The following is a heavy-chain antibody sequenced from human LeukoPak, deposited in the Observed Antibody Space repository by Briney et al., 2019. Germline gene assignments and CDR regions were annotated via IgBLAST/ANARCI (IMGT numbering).Heavy chain of an antibody. V-gene: IGHV3-48*03. J-gene: IGHJ5*02. CDR2: ISSSGSTI. CDR3: ARVYGSGSYYSWFDP. D-gene: IGHD3-10*01. CDR1: GFTFSCYE. Sequence: GGSLRLSCAASGFTFSCYEMNWVRQAPGKGLEWVSYISSSGSTIYYADSVKGRFTISRDNAKNSLYLQMNSLRVEDTALYHCARVYGSGSYYSWFDPWGQGTLVTVSS.